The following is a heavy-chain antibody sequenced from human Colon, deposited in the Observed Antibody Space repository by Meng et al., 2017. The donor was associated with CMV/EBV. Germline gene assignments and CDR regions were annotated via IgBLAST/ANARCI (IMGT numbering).Heavy chain of an antibody. CDR3: ARGWELGS. Sequence: QVPLKPAGPGMGKPSQAPLTTCGTSGDSGASDRAAWNSIRHSPSRGLGWLGRTYYRSQWYFDYEVSVIGRITINADTSKNEFSLQLRSVTPDDTAVYYCARGWELGSWGQGTLVTVSS. D-gene: IGHD1-26*01. CDR2: TYYRSQWYF. J-gene: IGHJ4*02. CDR1: GDSGASDRAA. V-gene: IGHV6-1*01.